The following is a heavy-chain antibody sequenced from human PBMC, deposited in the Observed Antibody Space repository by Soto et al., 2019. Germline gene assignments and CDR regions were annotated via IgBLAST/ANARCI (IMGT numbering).Heavy chain of an antibody. V-gene: IGHV4-39*01. CDR3: ARPWFSSGWYYDAFDI. Sequence: PSETLSLTCTVSGGSISSSSYYWGWIRQPPGKGLEWIGSIYYSGSTYYNPSLKSRVTISVDTSKNQFSLKLSSVAAADTAVYYCARPWFSSGWYYDAFDIWGQGTMVTVSS. CDR2: IYYSGST. J-gene: IGHJ3*02. D-gene: IGHD6-19*01. CDR1: GGSISSSSYY.